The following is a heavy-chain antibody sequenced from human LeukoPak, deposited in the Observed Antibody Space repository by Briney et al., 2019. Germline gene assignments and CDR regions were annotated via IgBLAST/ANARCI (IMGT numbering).Heavy chain of an antibody. V-gene: IGHV3-43*02. J-gene: IGHJ4*02. Sequence: GGSLRLSCAASGFTFDDYAMNWVRQAPGKGLEWVSVISGDGSSTYYADSMKGRFTISRDNSKNSLYLQMNSLRTEDTALYYCAKSLPPFTYAYTDIYTAYWGKETLVTVSS. CDR2: ISGDGSST. CDR3: AKSLPPFTYAYTDIYTAY. D-gene: IGHD2-2*01. CDR1: GFTFDDYA.